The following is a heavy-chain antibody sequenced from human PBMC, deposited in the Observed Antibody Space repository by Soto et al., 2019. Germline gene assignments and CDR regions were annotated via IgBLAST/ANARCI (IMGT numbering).Heavy chain of an antibody. D-gene: IGHD3-10*01. CDR2: TIPLFGTT. Sequence: QVQLVQSGVEVKKPGSSVRVSCKASGDTFKNSVISWVRQAPGQGLEWMGGTIPLFGTTDYAQKFQGRLTITTDESTTTAYMEVSRLTSEDTAVYYCVAELDFGKLSVVGGQGNPVIV. V-gene: IGHV1-69*01. J-gene: IGHJ6*02. CDR1: GDTFKNSV. CDR3: VAELDFGKLSVV.